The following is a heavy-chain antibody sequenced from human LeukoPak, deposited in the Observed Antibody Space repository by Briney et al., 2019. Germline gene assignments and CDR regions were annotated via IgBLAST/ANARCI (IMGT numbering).Heavy chain of an antibody. J-gene: IGHJ4*02. CDR1: GFTFSSYG. CDR2: ISGSGGST. V-gene: IGHV3-23*01. D-gene: IGHD4-23*01. Sequence: GGSLRLPCAASGFTFSSYGMSWVRQAPGKGLEWVSAISGSGGSTYYADSVKGRFTISRDNSKNTLYLQMNSLRAEDTAVYYCAKSADYGGNSDFDYWGQGTLVTVSS. CDR3: AKSADYGGNSDFDY.